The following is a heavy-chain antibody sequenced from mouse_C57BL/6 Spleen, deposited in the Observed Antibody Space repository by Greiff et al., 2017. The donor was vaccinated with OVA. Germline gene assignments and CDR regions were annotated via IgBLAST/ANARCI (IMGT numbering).Heavy chain of an antibody. D-gene: IGHD2-1*01. CDR3: ARGGGNYGFAY. Sequence: LVESGAELVRPGTSVKMSCKASGYTFTNYWIGWAKQRPGHGLEWIGDIYPGGGYTNYNEKFKGKATLTADKSSSTAYMQFSSLTSEDSAIYYCARGGGNYGFAYWGQGTLVTVSA. CDR2: IYPGGGYT. J-gene: IGHJ3*01. V-gene: IGHV1-63*01. CDR1: GYTFTNYW.